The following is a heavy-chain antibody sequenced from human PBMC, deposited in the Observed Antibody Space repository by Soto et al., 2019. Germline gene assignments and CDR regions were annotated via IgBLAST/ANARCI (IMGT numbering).Heavy chain of an antibody. Sequence: DVQLVESGGGLVQPGRSLRLSCAASGFTFDDYAMHWVRQAPGKGLEWVSGISWNSGSIGYADSVKGRFTISRDNAKNSLYLQMNSLRAEDTALYYCAKGTGTGTTSWSYYFDYWGQGTLVTVSS. V-gene: IGHV3-9*01. CDR3: AKGTGTGTTSWSYYFDY. CDR1: GFTFDDYA. D-gene: IGHD1-7*01. CDR2: ISWNSGSI. J-gene: IGHJ4*02.